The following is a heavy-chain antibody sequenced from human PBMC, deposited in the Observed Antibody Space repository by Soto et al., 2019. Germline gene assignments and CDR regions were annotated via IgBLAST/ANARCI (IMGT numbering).Heavy chain of an antibody. J-gene: IGHJ4*02. CDR3: ARAGEYSSSSFDY. CDR2: ISSSSSYI. V-gene: IGHV3-21*01. CDR1: GFTFSSYS. D-gene: IGHD6-6*01. Sequence: VGSLRLSCAASGFTFSSYSMNWVRQAPGKGLEWVSSISSSSSYIYYADSVKGRFTISRDNAKNSLYLQMNSLRAEDTAVYYCARAGEYSSSSFDYWGQGTLVTVSS.